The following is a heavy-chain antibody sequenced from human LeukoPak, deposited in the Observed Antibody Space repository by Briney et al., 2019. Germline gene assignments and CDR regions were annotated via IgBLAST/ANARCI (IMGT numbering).Heavy chain of an antibody. CDR2: IYASGNT. J-gene: IGHJ4*02. CDR3: AREGSGWYIDY. Sequence: SETLSLTCTVSGGSISSSYWRWIRQAAGKGLECIGRIYASGNTNYNPSLKSRVTMSVDTSKNQISLKLGSVTAADAAMYYCAREGSGWYIDYWGQGNLVTVSS. V-gene: IGHV4-4*07. D-gene: IGHD6-19*01. CDR1: GGSISSSY.